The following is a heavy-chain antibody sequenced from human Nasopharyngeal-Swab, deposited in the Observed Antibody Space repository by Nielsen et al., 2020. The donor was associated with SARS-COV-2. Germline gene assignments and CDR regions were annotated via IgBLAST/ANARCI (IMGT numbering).Heavy chain of an antibody. CDR1: GGSISSYY. D-gene: IGHD6-13*01. J-gene: IGHJ3*02. Sequence: SETLSLTCTVSGGSISSYYWSWIRQPPGKGLEWIGYIYYSGSTNYNPSLKSRVTISVDTSKNQFSLKLSPVTAADTAVYYCARESPAAGTAFEIWGQGTMVTVSS. CDR2: IYYSGST. CDR3: ARESPAAGTAFEI. V-gene: IGHV4-59*13.